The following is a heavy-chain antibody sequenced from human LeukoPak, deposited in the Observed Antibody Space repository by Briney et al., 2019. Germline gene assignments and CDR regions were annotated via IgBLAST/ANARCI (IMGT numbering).Heavy chain of an antibody. CDR2: IKQDGSEK. J-gene: IGHJ5*02. V-gene: IGHV3-7*01. D-gene: IGHD3-10*02. Sequence: GGSLRLSCAASGFTFSSYWMSWVRQAPGKGLEWVANIKQDGSEKYYVDSVKGRFTISRDNAKNSLYLQMNSLRAEDTAVYYCARDRGKRVEAPMFGFPWGQGTLVTVSS. CDR1: GFTFSSYW. CDR3: ARDRGKRVEAPMFGFP.